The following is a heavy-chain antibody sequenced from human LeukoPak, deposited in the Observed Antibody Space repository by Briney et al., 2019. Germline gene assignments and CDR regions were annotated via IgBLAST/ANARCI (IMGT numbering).Heavy chain of an antibody. V-gene: IGHV4-39*01. CDR2: IYYSGST. J-gene: IGHJ5*02. D-gene: IGHD2-15*01. CDR1: GGSISSSSYY. CDR3: ARQTPIVVVVASMNRFDP. Sequence: SETLSLTCTVSGGSISSSSYYWGWIRQPPGKGLEWIGSIYYSGSTYYNPSLKSRITISVDTSKTQFSLKLSSVTAADTAVYYCARQTPIVVVVASMNRFDPWGQGSLVTVSS.